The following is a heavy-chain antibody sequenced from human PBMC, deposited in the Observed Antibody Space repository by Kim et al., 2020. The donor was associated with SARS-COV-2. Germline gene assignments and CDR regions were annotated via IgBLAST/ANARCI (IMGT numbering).Heavy chain of an antibody. J-gene: IGHJ4*01. CDR2: IFSDGRT. V-gene: IGHV3-66*01. Sequence: GGSLRLSCAPSGFSVRNTYLSWVRQAPGKGLEWVSLIFSDGRTFYADSVKGRFTVSKDNSKDTLYLQMNSLGAEDTAVYSCRGAGYFVSVGNSFAFPFD. D-gene: IGHD3-22*01. CDR1: GFSVRNTY. CDR3: RGAGYFVSVGNSFAFPFD.